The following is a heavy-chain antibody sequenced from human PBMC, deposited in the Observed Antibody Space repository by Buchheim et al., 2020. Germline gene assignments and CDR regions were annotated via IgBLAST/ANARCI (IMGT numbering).Heavy chain of an antibody. D-gene: IGHD2-15*01. CDR3: ARDRGGSWSSDY. J-gene: IGHJ4*02. CDR1: GYTFTSYH. Sequence: QVHLVQSGAEVKKPGASVKVSCKASGYTFTSYHMHWVRQAPGQGLEWMGIIHPSDGFARYAQTFQGRVTMTRATSTTTVYLELSSLRFEDTAVYYCARDRGGSWSSDYWGQGTL. CDR2: IHPSDGFA. V-gene: IGHV1-46*03.